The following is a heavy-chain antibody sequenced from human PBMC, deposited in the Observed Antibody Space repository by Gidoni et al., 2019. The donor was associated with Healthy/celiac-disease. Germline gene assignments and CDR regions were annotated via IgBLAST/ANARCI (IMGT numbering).Heavy chain of an antibody. D-gene: IGHD3-3*01. J-gene: IGHJ5*02. CDR2: VYYSGST. CDR3: ASFYDFWSGYYSHNWFDP. Sequence: QLQLQESGPGLVKPSETLSLTCTVSGGSISRTSYYWGWIRQSPGKGLEWIGSVYYSGSTYYNASLKSRVTRSVDTSKNQFSLRLSSVTAADTAVYYCASFYDFWSGYYSHNWFDPWGQGTLVTVSS. V-gene: IGHV4-39*01. CDR1: GGSISRTSYY.